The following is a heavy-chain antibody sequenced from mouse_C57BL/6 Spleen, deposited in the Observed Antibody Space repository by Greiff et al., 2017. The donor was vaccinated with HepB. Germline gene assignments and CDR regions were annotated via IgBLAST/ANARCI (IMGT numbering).Heavy chain of an antibody. D-gene: IGHD2-3*01. CDR1: GYAFSSSW. J-gene: IGHJ4*01. Sequence: QVQLQQSGPELVKPGASVKISCKASGYAFSSSWMNWVKQRPGKGLEWIGRIYPGDGDTNYNGKFKGKATLTADKSSSTAYMQLSSLTSEDSAVYICARSYEGYVMDYWGEGTSVTVSS. CDR2: IYPGDGDT. CDR3: ARSYEGYVMDY. V-gene: IGHV1-82*01.